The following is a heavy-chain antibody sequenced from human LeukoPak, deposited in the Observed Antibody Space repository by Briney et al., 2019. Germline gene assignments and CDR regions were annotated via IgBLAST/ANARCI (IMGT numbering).Heavy chain of an antibody. CDR1: GYTFSGFY. D-gene: IGHD6-13*01. CDR3: ARDAPYSSSYNWFDP. J-gene: IGHJ5*02. CDR2: INPNSGVT. V-gene: IGHV1-2*02. Sequence: GASVKVSCKASGYTFSGFYIHWVRQAPGQGLEWMGWINPNSGVTNYAQKLQGRVTMTTDTSTSTAYMELRSLRSDDTAVYYCARDAPYSSSYNWFDPWGQGTLVTVSS.